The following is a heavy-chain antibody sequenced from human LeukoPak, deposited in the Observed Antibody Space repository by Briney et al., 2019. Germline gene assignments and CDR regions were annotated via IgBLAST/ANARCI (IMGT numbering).Heavy chain of an antibody. D-gene: IGHD3-3*01. V-gene: IGHV4-30-4*01. J-gene: IGHJ6*02. CDR1: GGSISSSNY. CDR3: ASSLLEWFQGGERYGMGV. CDR2: IYYSGST. Sequence: SGTLSLTCAVSGGSISSSNYWSWIRQPPGKGLEWIGYIYYSGSTYYNPSLKSRVTISVDTSKNQFSLKLSSVTAADTAVYYCASSLLEWFQGGERYGMGVWGQGTTVTVSS.